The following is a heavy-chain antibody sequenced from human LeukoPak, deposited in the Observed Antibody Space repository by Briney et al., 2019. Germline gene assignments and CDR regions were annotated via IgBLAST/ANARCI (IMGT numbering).Heavy chain of an antibody. J-gene: IGHJ4*02. CDR1: GFTFSTYS. CDR3: ARINYDIPAY. D-gene: IGHD3-9*01. CDR2: ISSSGSTI. Sequence: PGGSLRLSCAASGFTFSTYSMNWVRQAPGKGLEWVSYISSSGSTIYYVDSVKGRFTISRDNAKNSLYLQMNSLRDEDTAVYYCARINYDIPAYWGQGTLVTVSS. V-gene: IGHV3-48*02.